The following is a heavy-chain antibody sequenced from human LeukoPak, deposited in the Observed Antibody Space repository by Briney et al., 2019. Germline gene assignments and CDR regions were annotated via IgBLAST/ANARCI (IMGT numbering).Heavy chain of an antibody. J-gene: IGHJ4*02. V-gene: IGHV5-51*01. D-gene: IGHD6-13*01. CDR1: GYSFTNYW. CDR3: ARPDSSSWHFDY. CDR2: IYPDDSDV. Sequence: GESLKISCKASGYSFTNYWIAWVRQMPGKGLEWMGIIYPDDSDVRHSPSFQGQVTISADKSISTAYLQWSSLKASDTAVYFCARPDSSSWHFDYWGQGTLVTASS.